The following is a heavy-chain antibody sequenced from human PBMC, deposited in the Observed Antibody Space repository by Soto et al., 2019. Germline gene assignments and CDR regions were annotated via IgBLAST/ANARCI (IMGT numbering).Heavy chain of an antibody. Sequence: SETLSLTSTVSGASITSYFWAWIRQPAGKGLEWIGRISTSGTDYNPSLRSRVTMSVDTSKNQFSLILSSVTAADTAMYYCASLGRNYHNGMDVWGQGTTVTVSS. J-gene: IGHJ6*02. CDR2: ISTSGT. CDR3: ASLGRNYHNGMDV. CDR1: GASITSYF. V-gene: IGHV4-4*07.